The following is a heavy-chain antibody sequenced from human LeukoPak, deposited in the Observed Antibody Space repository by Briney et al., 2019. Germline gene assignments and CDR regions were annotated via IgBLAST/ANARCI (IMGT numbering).Heavy chain of an antibody. J-gene: IGHJ3*02. CDR3: ARGGYCSSSVCYSLNAFDI. D-gene: IGHD2-2*01. Sequence: GGSLRLSCAASGFTFSNYAMNWVRQAPGKGLEWVSSISSSSSYIYYADSVKGRFTISRDNAKNSLYLQMNSLRAEDTAVYYCARGGYCSSSVCYSLNAFDIWGQGTMFTVSS. V-gene: IGHV3-21*01. CDR2: ISSSSSYI. CDR1: GFTFSNYA.